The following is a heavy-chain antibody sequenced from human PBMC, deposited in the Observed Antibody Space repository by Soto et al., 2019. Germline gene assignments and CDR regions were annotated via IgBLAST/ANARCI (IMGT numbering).Heavy chain of an antibody. J-gene: IGHJ4*02. V-gene: IGHV3-53*01. CDR2: IYSAGST. D-gene: IGHD3-10*01. CDR1: GFTVRRNY. CDR3: VTGSGSYGH. Sequence: EVQLVESGGGWIQPGGSRRLSCASSGFTVRRNYMSWVRQAAGKGLEWVSVIYSAGSTYYEDSVKGRFTISRDNSKNKLYLQMKSLRDEDTDVYYCVTGSGSYGHWGQGTLVTVSS.